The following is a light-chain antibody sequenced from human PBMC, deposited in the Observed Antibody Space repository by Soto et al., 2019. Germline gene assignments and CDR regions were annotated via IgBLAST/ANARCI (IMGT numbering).Light chain of an antibody. CDR3: LLYYGGVHV. J-gene: IGLJ2*01. CDR2: SIS. Sequence: QAVVTQEPSVTVSPGGTVTLTCASSTGAVTSNYYPSWFQQKPGQAPRALFYSISNKHSWTPARFSGSLLGGKAALTLSDVQPADEADYYSLLYYGGVHVFGGGTKLTVL. CDR1: TGAVTSNYY. V-gene: IGLV7-43*01.